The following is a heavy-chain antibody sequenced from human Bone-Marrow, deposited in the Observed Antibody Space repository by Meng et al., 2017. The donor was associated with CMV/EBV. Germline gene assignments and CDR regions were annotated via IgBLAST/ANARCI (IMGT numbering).Heavy chain of an antibody. Sequence: ASVKVSCKASGYTFTSYGISWVRQAPGQGLEWMGWISAYNGNTNYAQKLQGRVTMTTDTSTSTDYMELRSLRSDDTAVYYCARPGDSSGSMEFDPWGQGTLVTVSS. CDR1: GYTFTSYG. CDR2: ISAYNGNT. V-gene: IGHV1-18*01. D-gene: IGHD3-22*01. J-gene: IGHJ5*02. CDR3: ARPGDSSGSMEFDP.